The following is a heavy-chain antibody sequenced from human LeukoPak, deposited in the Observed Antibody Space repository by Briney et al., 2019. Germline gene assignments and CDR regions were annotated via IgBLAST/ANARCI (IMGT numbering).Heavy chain of an antibody. CDR1: GYSFTSYD. J-gene: IGHJ4*02. V-gene: IGHV1-8*01. D-gene: IGHD3-10*01. Sequence: GASVMVSCTASGYSFTSYDINWVRQATGQGLEWMGWMNPNSGNTGYAHKFQDRVTMTRNTFTSTAYMILSSLTAEDTAVYYCARDYYGSGSYPNWGQGTQVTVSS. CDR3: ARDYYGSGSYPN. CDR2: MNPNSGNT.